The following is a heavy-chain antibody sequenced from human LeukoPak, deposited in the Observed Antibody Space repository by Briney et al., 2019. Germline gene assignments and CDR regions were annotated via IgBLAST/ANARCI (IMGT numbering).Heavy chain of an antibody. CDR3: ARERRGGRATDAFDI. V-gene: IGHV4-4*07. CDR1: GGSISSSY. CDR2: IHSSGIT. J-gene: IGHJ3*02. Sequence: SEILSLTCTVSGGSISSSYWSWIRQPAGKGLDWIGRIHSSGITNYNPSLNSRVTMSADTSKNQFSVRLTSVTAADTAVYYCARERRGGRATDAFDIWGQGTMVTVSS.